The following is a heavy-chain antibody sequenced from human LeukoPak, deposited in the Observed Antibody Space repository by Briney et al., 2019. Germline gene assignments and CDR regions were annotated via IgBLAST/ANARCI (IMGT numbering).Heavy chain of an antibody. CDR1: GGSFSGYY. CDR3: ARGPGDFWSGYYYAFDI. Sequence: SETLSLTCAVYGGSFSGYYWSWIRQPPGKGLEWIGGINHSGSTNYNPSLKSRVTISVDTSKNQFSLKLSSVTAADTAVYYCARGPGDFWSGYYYAFDIWGQGTMVTVSS. D-gene: IGHD3-3*01. CDR2: INHSGST. J-gene: IGHJ3*02. V-gene: IGHV4-34*01.